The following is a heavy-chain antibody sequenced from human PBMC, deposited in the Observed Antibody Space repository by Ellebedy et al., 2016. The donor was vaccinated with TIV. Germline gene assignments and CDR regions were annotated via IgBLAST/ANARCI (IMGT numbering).Heavy chain of an antibody. CDR3: AKGTQWLGRTCFDY. D-gene: IGHD6-19*01. J-gene: IGHJ4*02. V-gene: IGHV3-23*01. CDR2: LSGSGGRA. Sequence: PGGFLRLSCAASGFTFTSYAMSWVRQAPRKGLEWVSSLSGSGGRADYADSVKGRFTISRDNSKNTLYLQMNSLRAGDTAVYYCAKGTQWLGRTCFDYWGQGTLVTVSS. CDR1: GFTFTSYA.